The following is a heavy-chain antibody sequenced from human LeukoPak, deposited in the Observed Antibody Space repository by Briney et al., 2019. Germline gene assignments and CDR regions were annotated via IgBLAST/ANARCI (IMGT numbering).Heavy chain of an antibody. D-gene: IGHD3-10*01. Sequence: GGSLRLSCAASGFTFSNYAMHWVRQTPGKGREWVAVISYDGSNKYYADSVKGRFTISRDNSKNTLYLQMNSLRAEDTAVYYCARDNYGLDYWGQGTLVTVSS. CDR3: ARDNYGLDY. J-gene: IGHJ4*02. CDR2: ISYDGSNK. CDR1: GFTFSNYA. V-gene: IGHV3-30*04.